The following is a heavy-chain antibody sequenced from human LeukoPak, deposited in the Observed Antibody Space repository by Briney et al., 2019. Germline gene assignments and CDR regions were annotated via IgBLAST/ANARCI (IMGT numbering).Heavy chain of an antibody. J-gene: IGHJ4*02. D-gene: IGHD3-9*01. Sequence: PGGSLRLSCAASGFTFSSYGMHWVRQAPGKGLEWVAVIWYDGSNKYYADSVKGRFTISRDNSKNTLYLQMNSLRAEDTAVYYCAKTWRPGLDFDWLLYFDYWGQGTLVTVSS. CDR3: AKTWRPGLDFDWLLYFDY. CDR2: IWYDGSNK. CDR1: GFTFSSYG. V-gene: IGHV3-33*06.